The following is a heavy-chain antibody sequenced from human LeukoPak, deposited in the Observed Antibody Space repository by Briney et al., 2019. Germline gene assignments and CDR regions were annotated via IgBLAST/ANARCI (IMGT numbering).Heavy chain of an antibody. CDR3: TTGVGYYGSGSSKTAKNDY. J-gene: IGHJ4*02. CDR2: SKSKTDRETT. Sequence: GGSLRLSCAASGLTLRNTIMTWSRHPQGKGLEGFGRSKSKTDRETTDYAAPVKGRFTIARDDSKNTLYLQMNSLKTADTAVYYCTTGVGYYGSGSSKTAKNDYWGQGTLVTVSS. CDR1: GLTLRNTI. D-gene: IGHD3-10*01. V-gene: IGHV3-15*01.